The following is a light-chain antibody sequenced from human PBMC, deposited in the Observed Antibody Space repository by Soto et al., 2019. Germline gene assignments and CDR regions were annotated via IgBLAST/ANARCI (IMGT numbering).Light chain of an antibody. Sequence: IVMTQSPLSLPVTPGEPASISCRSSQSPRHSNGYNYFDWYLQKPGQSPQLLIYLGSNRSSGVPDRFSGSGSGTDFTLKISRVEAEDVGVYYCMQALQAPLTFGGGTKVDI. J-gene: IGKJ4*01. CDR2: LGS. CDR3: MQALQAPLT. CDR1: QSPRHSNGYNY. V-gene: IGKV2-28*01.